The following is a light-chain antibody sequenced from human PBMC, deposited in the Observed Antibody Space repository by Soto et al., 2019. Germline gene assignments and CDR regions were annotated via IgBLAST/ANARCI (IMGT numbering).Light chain of an antibody. Sequence: QSVLTQPASVSGSPGQSITISCTGTSSDVGSYNIVSWYQHHPGKAPKLIIYEVTYRPSGVSNRFSGSKSGNTASLTISGLQAEDEADYYCSSYAGTNTFVIFGGGTKLTVL. CDR3: SSYAGTNTFVI. CDR1: SSDVGSYNI. V-gene: IGLV2-23*02. CDR2: EVT. J-gene: IGLJ2*01.